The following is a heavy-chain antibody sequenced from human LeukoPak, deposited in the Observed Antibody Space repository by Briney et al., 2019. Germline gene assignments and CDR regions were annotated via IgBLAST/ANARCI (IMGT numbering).Heavy chain of an antibody. D-gene: IGHD5-18*01. CDR3: AKDFRVDTAMITYYYYYMDV. J-gene: IGHJ6*03. Sequence: GGSLRLSCAASGFTFSSYEMNWVRQAPGKGLEWVSYISSSGGSTYYADSVKGRFTISRDNSKNTLYLKMNSLRAEDTAVYYCAKDFRVDTAMITYYYYYMDVWGKGTTVTVSS. CDR1: GFTFSSYE. V-gene: IGHV3-23*01. CDR2: ISSSGGST.